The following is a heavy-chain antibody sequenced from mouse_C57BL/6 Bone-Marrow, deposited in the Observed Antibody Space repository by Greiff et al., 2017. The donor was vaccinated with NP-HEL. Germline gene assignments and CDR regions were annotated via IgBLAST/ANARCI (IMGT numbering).Heavy chain of an antibody. V-gene: IGHV5-6*01. Sequence: EVKLVESGGDLVKPGGSLKLSCAASGFTFSSYGMSWVRQTPDKRLEWVATISSGGSYTYYPDSVKGRFTISRDNAKNTLYLQMSSLKSEDTAMYYCASLLLLFWGQGTLVTVSA. D-gene: IGHD1-1*01. J-gene: IGHJ3*01. CDR2: ISSGGSYT. CDR3: ASLLLLF. CDR1: GFTFSSYG.